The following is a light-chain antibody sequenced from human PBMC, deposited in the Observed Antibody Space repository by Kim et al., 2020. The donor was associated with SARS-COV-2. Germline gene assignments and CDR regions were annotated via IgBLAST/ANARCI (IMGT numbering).Light chain of an antibody. J-gene: IGKJ1*01. CDR3: QQYGSSPPT. CDR1: QSVSSSY. V-gene: IGKV3-20*01. CDR2: GAS. Sequence: EIVLTQSPGTLSLSPGERATLSCRASQSVSSSYLAWYQQQPDQAPRLLIYGASSRATGIPDRFSGSGSGTDFTLTISRLEPEDFAVYYCQQYGSSPPTFGQGTKVDIK.